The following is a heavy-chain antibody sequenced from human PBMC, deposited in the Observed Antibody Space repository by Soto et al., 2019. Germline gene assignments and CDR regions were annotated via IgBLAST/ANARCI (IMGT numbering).Heavy chain of an antibody. D-gene: IGHD6-13*01. V-gene: IGHV4-59*01. CDR1: AGSISPYY. CDR2: IYYSGTT. CDR3: ARWDSSTYSIWFDP. Sequence: PSETLSLTCTVSAGSISPYYWSWIRQPPGRGLEWIGYIYYSGTTNYNPSHKSRVTMSVGTSKKQFSLKLTSVTAADTAVYFCARWDSSTYSIWFDPWFQGTLVNVSS. J-gene: IGHJ5*02.